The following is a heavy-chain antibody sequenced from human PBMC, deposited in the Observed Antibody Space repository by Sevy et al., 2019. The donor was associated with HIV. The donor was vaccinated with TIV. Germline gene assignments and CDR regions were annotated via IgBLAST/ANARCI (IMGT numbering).Heavy chain of an antibody. D-gene: IGHD3-10*01. CDR3: TRHNPGSGSYST. J-gene: IGHJ5*02. CDR2: IRSKANSYAT. CDR1: GFTFSGSA. V-gene: IGHV3-73*01. Sequence: GGSLRLSCAASGFTFSGSAMHWVRQASGKGLEWVGRIRSKANSYATAYAASVKGRFTISRDDSKNTAYLQMNSLKTEDTAVYYCTRHNPGSGSYSTWGQRTLVTVSS.